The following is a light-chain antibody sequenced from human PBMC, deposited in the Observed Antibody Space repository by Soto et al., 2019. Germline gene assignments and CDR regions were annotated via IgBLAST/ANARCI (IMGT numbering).Light chain of an antibody. V-gene: IGKV3-15*01. Sequence: EIVMTQSPATLSVSPGERATLSCRASQSVNSKLAWYQQKPGQAPRLLIYSASTRATGIPARFSGSGSGTEFTLTISSLQSEDFAVYYCLQYNNWPRTFGQGTKVDIK. J-gene: IGKJ1*01. CDR3: LQYNNWPRT. CDR2: SAS. CDR1: QSVNSK.